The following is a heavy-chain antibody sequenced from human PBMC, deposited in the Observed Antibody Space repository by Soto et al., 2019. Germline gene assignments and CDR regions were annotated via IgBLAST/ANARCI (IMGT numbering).Heavy chain of an antibody. J-gene: IGHJ6*02. CDR1: GYSFSTSG. CDR2: ISTSNGYT. Sequence: ASVKVSCKASGYSFSTSGISWVRQAPGQGLEWMGWISTSNGYTNYAQKFQGRVSMTTDTSTNTAYMEVRSLRSDDTAFYFCARDRFFVLFEYTARGAFGIIVWHQAPSFTVSS. V-gene: IGHV1-18*01. D-gene: IGHD6-6*01. CDR3: ARDRFFVLFEYTARGAFGIIV.